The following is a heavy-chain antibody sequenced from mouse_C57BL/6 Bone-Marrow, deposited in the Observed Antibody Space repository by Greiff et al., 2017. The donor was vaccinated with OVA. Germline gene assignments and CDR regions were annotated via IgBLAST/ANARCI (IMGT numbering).Heavy chain of an antibody. V-gene: IGHV1-63*01. Sequence: QVQLQQPGAELVRPGTSVKMSCKASGYTFTNYWIGWAKQRPGHGLEWIGDIYPGGGYTNYNEKFKGKATLTADKSSSTAYMQFSSLTSEDSAIYYCARSKVDSSGYVYYYAMDYWGQGTSDTVSS. CDR2: IYPGGGYT. CDR3: ARSKVDSSGYVYYYAMDY. J-gene: IGHJ4*01. D-gene: IGHD3-2*02. CDR1: GYTFTNYW.